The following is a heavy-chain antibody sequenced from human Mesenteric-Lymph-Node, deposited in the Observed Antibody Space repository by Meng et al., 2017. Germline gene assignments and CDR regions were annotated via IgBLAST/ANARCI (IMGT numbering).Heavy chain of an antibody. D-gene: IGHD4-23*01. Sequence: QAQLQESGPGLVKPSQTLSLTCTVSGGSISSGGYYWSWIRQHPGKGLEWIGYIYYSGSTYYNPSLKSLVTISVDTSKNQISLKMNSVTAADTAVYYCARGGTVVTPDFDYWGQGTLVTSPQ. CDR2: IYYSGST. CDR3: ARGGTVVTPDFDY. CDR1: GGSISSGGYY. J-gene: IGHJ4*02. V-gene: IGHV4-31*01.